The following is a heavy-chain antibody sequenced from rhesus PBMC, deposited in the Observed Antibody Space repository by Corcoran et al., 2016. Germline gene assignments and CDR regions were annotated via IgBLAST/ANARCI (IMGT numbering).Heavy chain of an antibody. Sequence: QVQLVQSGAEVKKPGSSVKVSCKASGYTSTDYYMHWVRQAPGKGLEWKGEINPKTGGTNDAQKFQGRVTMTRDTSTSTAYMELSSLRSEDTAVYYCERVGWLVYWGQGVLVTVSS. V-gene: IGHV1-138*01. CDR2: INPKTGGT. J-gene: IGHJ4*01. CDR3: ERVGWLVY. CDR1: GYTSTDYY. D-gene: IGHD2-21*01.